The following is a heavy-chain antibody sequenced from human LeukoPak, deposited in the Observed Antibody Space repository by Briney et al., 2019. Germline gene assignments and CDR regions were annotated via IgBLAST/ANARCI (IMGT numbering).Heavy chain of an antibody. CDR2: INPNSGGT. CDR3: ARDPSGSYYPRSAFDI. Sequence: GASVKASCKASGYTFTGYYMHWVRQAPGQGLEWMGWINPNSGGTNYAQKFQGRVTMTRDTSISTAYMELSRLRSDDTAVYYRARDPSGSYYPRSAFDIWGQGTMVTVSS. V-gene: IGHV1-2*02. J-gene: IGHJ3*02. CDR1: GYTFTGYY. D-gene: IGHD1-26*01.